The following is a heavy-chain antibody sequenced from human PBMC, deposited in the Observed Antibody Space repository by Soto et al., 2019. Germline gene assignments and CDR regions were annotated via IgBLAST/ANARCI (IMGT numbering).Heavy chain of an antibody. Sequence: ASVKVSCKASGGTFSSYAISWVRQAPGQGLEWMGGIIPICGTANYAQKFQGRVTITADESTSTAYMELSSLRSDDTAVYYCARSTAAAGTDYWGQGTLVTVSS. CDR3: ARSTAAAGTDY. V-gene: IGHV1-69*13. J-gene: IGHJ4*02. CDR1: GGTFSSYA. CDR2: IIPICGTA. D-gene: IGHD6-13*01.